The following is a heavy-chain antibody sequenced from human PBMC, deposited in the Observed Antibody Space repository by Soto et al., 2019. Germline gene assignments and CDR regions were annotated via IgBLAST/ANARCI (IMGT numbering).Heavy chain of an antibody. CDR2: IGGRGNSA. CDR1: GFIFTNYA. CDR3: VREGRGSFDF. Sequence: GGSLRLSCAASGFIFTNYAMNWVRQAPGKGLEWVSVIGGRGNSAYYADPAQGRFTISRDNSKNTLSLQMSSLTADDTAIYYCVREGRGSFDFWGRGTMVTVSS. J-gene: IGHJ3*01. D-gene: IGHD5-12*01. V-gene: IGHV3-23*01.